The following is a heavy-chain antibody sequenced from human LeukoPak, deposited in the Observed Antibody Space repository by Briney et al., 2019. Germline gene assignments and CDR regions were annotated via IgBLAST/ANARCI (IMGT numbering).Heavy chain of an antibody. CDR2: IYYSGST. Sequence: SETLSLTCTVSGGSISSYYWSWIRQPPGKGLEWIGYIYYSGSTNYNPSLKSRVTISVDTSKNQFSLKLSSVTAEDTAVYYCARSYSGGWYVSDYWGQGTLVTVSS. D-gene: IGHD6-19*01. CDR1: GGSISSYY. J-gene: IGHJ4*02. CDR3: ARSYSGGWYVSDY. V-gene: IGHV4-59*01.